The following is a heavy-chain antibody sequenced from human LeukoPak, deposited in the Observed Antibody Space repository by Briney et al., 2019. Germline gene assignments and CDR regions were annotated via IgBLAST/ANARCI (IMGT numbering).Heavy chain of an antibody. J-gene: IGHJ5*02. CDR3: AREVSYSSSWAGNWFDP. CDR2: IKQDGSEK. D-gene: IGHD6-13*01. V-gene: IGHV3-7*01. CDR1: GFTFSSYW. Sequence: GGSLRLSCAASGFTFSSYWMSWVRQAPGKGLEWVANIKQDGSEKYYVDSVKGRFTISRDNAKNSLYLQMNSLRAEDTAVYYCAREVSYSSSWAGNWFDPWGQGTPVTVSS.